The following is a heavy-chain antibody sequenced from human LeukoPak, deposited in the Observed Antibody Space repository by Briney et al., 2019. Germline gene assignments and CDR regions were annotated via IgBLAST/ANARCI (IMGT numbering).Heavy chain of an antibody. Sequence: PGGSLRLSCAASGFTFSDYKMHWVRQAPGKGLEWVSYLTAIGNTIDYADSVEGRFTISRDNAKNSLYLQMNSLRAEDTAVYFCAREGSSDCHFDYWGLGTLVTVSS. D-gene: IGHD6-19*01. CDR3: AREGSSDCHFDY. CDR1: GFTFSDYK. J-gene: IGHJ4*02. V-gene: IGHV3-48*03. CDR2: LTAIGNTI.